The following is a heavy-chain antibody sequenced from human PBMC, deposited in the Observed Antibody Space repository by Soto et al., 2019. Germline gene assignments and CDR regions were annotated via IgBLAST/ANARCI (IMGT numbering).Heavy chain of an antibody. CDR2: IGTSSSYI. J-gene: IGHJ5*02. V-gene: IGHV3-21*01. CDR3: PISPSPSLPLRNNGFAP. CDR1: GFTFRSHS. Sequence: PGGSLRLSCAASGFTFRSHSMNWVRQAPGKGLEWVSSIGTSSSYIYYADSVKGRFTIARDNAQNSLYLQINPLSAEDTAVYSCPISPSPSLPLRNNGFAPWAQGPLVTASS. D-gene: IGHD2-2*01.